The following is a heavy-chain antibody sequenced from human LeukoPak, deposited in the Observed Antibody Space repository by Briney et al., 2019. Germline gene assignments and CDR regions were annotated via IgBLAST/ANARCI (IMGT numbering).Heavy chain of an antibody. CDR3: ARHVDDYYDSSGYYFGAFDI. D-gene: IGHD3-22*01. V-gene: IGHV4-39*01. Sequence: SSETLSLTCTVSGGSISSYYWSWIRQPPGKGLEWIGSIYYSGSTYYNPSLKSRVTISVDTSKNQFSLKLSSVTAADTAVYYCARHVDDYYDSSGYYFGAFDIWGQGTMVTVSS. CDR1: GGSISSYY. J-gene: IGHJ3*02. CDR2: IYYSGST.